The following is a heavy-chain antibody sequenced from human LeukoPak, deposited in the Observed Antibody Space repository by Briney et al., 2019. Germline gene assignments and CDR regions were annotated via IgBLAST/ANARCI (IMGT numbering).Heavy chain of an antibody. CDR2: ISGSGGST. V-gene: IGHV3-23*01. D-gene: IGHD6-19*01. CDR1: GFTVSSNY. CDR3: AKHSGWYDEHYYYGMDV. J-gene: IGHJ6*02. Sequence: PGGSLRLSCAASGFTVSSNYMSWVRQAPGKGLEWVSVISGSGGSTYYADSVKGRFTISRDKSKNTLYLQMNSLRAEDTAVYYCAKHSGWYDEHYYYGMDVWGQGTTVTVSS.